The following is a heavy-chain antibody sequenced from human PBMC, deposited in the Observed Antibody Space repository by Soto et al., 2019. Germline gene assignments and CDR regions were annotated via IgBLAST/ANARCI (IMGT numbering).Heavy chain of an antibody. J-gene: IGHJ5*02. CDR1: GYTLTELS. V-gene: IGHV1-24*01. CDR2: FDPEDGET. CDR3: ATERITIVRGVITSRSLFDP. Sequence: ASVKVSCKVSGYTLTELSMHWVRQAPGKGLEWMGGFDPEDGETIYAQKFQGRVTMTEDTSTDTAYMELSSLRSEDTAVYYCATERITIVRGVITSRSLFDPCGQGTLVTVSS. D-gene: IGHD3-10*01.